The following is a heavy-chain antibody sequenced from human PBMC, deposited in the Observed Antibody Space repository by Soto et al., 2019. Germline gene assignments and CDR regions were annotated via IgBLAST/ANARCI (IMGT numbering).Heavy chain of an antibody. CDR2: INPSGGST. D-gene: IGHD6-13*01. V-gene: IGHV1-46*01. Sequence: ASVKVSCKASGYTFTSYYMHWVRQAPGQGLEWMGIINPSGGSTSYAQKFQGRVTMTRDTSTSTVYMELSSLRSEDTAVYYCARDHHNWLKQQLVLAYYYYGMDVWGQGTTVTVSS. CDR3: ARDHHNWLKQQLVLAYYYYGMDV. CDR1: GYTFTSYY. J-gene: IGHJ6*02.